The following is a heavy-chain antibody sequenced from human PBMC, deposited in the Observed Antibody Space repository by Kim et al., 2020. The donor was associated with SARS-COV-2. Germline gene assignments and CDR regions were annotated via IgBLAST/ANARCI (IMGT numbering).Heavy chain of an antibody. Sequence: SETLSLTCAVYGGSFSGHYWTWIRQPPGKGLEWIGEINNSGSTKYNPSLKSQITIVVDTSKNQFSLKLTSVTAADTALYYCARGGGGTWLQLHYFDYWGQGTLVTVSS. J-gene: IGHJ4*02. D-gene: IGHD5-12*01. V-gene: IGHV4-34*01. CDR1: GGSFSGHY. CDR2: INNSGST. CDR3: ARGGGGTWLQLHYFDY.